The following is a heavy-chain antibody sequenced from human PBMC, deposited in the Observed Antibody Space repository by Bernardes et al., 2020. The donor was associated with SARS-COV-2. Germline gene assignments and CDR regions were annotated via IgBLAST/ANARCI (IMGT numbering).Heavy chain of an antibody. V-gene: IGHV3-23*01. CDR3: AKETHTSSSSIAPYHFDY. J-gene: IGHJ4*02. CDR2: ISGSGDNP. CDR1: GFTFHNYA. Sequence: VGPLLLSCAASGFTFHNYAISWVRQAPGQGLAWVSSISGSGDNPYYADSVKGRFTVSRDNSKSTLYLQMNSLRAEDTAVYYCAKETHTSSSSIAPYHFDYWGQGTLVTVSS. D-gene: IGHD6-6*01.